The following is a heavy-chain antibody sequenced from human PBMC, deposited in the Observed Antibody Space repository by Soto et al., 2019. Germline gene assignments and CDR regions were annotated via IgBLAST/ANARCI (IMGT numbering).Heavy chain of an antibody. CDR3: ARLPALGSNSYGGTFDI. V-gene: IGHV4-4*02. Sequence: PXGTLSLTGTVSGDSISGTNWWSCVRQPPGKGLEWIGEIYHTGSTNYNPSLKSPVTISVDKSKNQFSLKLSSVSAADTAVYYCARLPALGSNSYGGTFDIWGRGTLVTVSS. J-gene: IGHJ3*02. CDR1: GDSISGTNW. CDR2: IYHTGST. D-gene: IGHD6-13*01.